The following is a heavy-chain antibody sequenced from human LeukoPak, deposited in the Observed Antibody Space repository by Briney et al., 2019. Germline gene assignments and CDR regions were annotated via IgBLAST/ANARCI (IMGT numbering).Heavy chain of an antibody. D-gene: IGHD2-21*01. V-gene: IGHV3-23*01. J-gene: IGHJ4*02. Sequence: PGGSLRLSCAASAFSFRNFAMSWVRQAPGKGLEWVSGIGGGGGNTFYADSVKGRFTISRDNVKNTLYLQMNSLRVEYTAVYYCAKMAGLTYEEYYVDYWGQGTQVTVSS. CDR3: AKMAGLTYEEYYVDY. CDR2: IGGGGGNT. CDR1: AFSFRNFA.